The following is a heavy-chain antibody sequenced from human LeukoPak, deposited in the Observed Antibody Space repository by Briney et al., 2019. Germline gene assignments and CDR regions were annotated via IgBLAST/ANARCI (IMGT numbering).Heavy chain of an antibody. Sequence: PGGSLRLSCAASGFTLSGYWMHWVRQAPGKGLVWVSRINTDGSSTGYADSVKGRFTISRDNARNTLNLQMNSPRAEDTAVYYCARGGHYFDYWGQGSLDTVSS. D-gene: IGHD1-26*01. V-gene: IGHV3-74*01. J-gene: IGHJ4*02. CDR3: ARGGHYFDY. CDR1: GFTLSGYW. CDR2: INTDGSST.